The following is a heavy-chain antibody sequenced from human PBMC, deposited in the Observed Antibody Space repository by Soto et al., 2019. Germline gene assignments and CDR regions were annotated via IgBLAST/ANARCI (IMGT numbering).Heavy chain of an antibody. Sequence: QVQLVESGGGVVQPGRSLRLSCAASGFTFTDHGMHWVRQAPGKGLEWVAVIWYDGSNKYYADSVKGRFTISRDNSKNTLYLQMNSLRAEDTAVHYCARKGRTATTSGIKYYFYYMDVWGKGTTVTVSS. CDR3: ARKGRTATTSGIKYYFYYMDV. CDR1: GFTFTDHG. D-gene: IGHD1-7*01. CDR2: IWYDGSNK. J-gene: IGHJ6*03. V-gene: IGHV3-33*01.